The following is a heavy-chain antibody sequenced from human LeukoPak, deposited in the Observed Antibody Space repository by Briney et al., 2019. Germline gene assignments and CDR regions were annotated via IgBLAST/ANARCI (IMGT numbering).Heavy chain of an antibody. J-gene: IGHJ5*02. V-gene: IGHV1-2*02. D-gene: IGHD6-13*01. CDR3: ARVIPDCSSWYSGWFDP. CDR1: GYTFTGYY. Sequence: GASVKVSCKASGYTFTGYYMHWVRQAPGQGLEWMGWINPNSGGTNYAQKFQGRVTMTRDTSISTAYMELSRPRSDDTAVYYCARVIPDCSSWYSGWFDPWGQGTLVTVSS. CDR2: INPNSGGT.